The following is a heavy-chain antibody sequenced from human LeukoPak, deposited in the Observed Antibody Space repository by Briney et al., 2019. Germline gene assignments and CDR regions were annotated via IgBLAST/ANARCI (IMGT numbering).Heavy chain of an antibody. D-gene: IGHD2-2*01. CDR3: AREQRRGGHQLRWFDP. CDR2: IYPGDSDT. CDR1: GYSFTSYW. J-gene: IGHJ5*02. V-gene: IGHV5-51*01. Sequence: GESLKISCKGSGYSFTSYWIGWVRQMTGKGLEWMGIIYPGDSDTRYSPSFQGQVTISADKSISTAYLQWSSLKASDTAMYYCAREQRRGGHQLRWFDPWGQGTLVTVSS.